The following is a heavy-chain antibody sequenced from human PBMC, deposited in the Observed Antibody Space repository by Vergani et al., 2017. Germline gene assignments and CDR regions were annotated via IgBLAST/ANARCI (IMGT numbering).Heavy chain of an antibody. CDR2: ILSTDEK. CDR1: GFSLDDYRMR. Sequence: QITLKESGPTLVKPTQTLTLTCTFSGFSLDDYRMRVIWVRQSPGKALEWLAHILSTDEKFYSPSLQSRLMISRDTSRSQVVLTMTNMVPADTGTYFCVRISSYHYLYNYFYFMDLWGKGTAVTVSS. D-gene: IGHD3-16*02. V-gene: IGHV2-26*02. CDR3: VRISSYHYLYNYFYFMDL. J-gene: IGHJ6*03.